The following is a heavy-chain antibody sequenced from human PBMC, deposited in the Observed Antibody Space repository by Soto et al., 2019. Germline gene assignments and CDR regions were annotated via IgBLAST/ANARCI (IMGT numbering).Heavy chain of an antibody. V-gene: IGHV4-4*07. J-gene: IGHJ6*02. CDR1: GGSISSYY. D-gene: IGHD3-10*01. CDR3: ARDYYGSVSYDNYYYYGMDV. Sequence: SETLSLTCTVSGGSISSYYWSWIRQPAGKGLELIGRIYTSGSTNYNPSLKSRVTMSVDTSKNQFSLKLSSVTAADTAVYYCARDYYGSVSYDNYYYYGMDVWGQGTTVTVSS. CDR2: IYTSGST.